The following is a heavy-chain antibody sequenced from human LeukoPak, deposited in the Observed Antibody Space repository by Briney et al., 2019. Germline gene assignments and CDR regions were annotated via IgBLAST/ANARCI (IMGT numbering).Heavy chain of an antibody. V-gene: IGHV1-2*02. J-gene: IGHJ4*02. CDR3: SRVHRIVLNYFDY. CDR2: INPNSGGT. D-gene: IGHD2/OR15-2a*01. CDR1: GYTFTGYY. Sequence: GASVKVSCKASGYTFTGYYMHWVRQAPGQGLGWMGWINPNSGGTNYAQKFQGRVTLTRDRSISTTYMELSRIRSDDKAVSYYSRVHRIVLNYFDYGGQGTLVSVSS.